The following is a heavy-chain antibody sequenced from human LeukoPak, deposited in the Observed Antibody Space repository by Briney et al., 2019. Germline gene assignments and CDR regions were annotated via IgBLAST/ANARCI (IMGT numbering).Heavy chain of an antibody. V-gene: IGHV4-59*01. CDR2: IYNSGNT. CDR1: GGSISGYY. D-gene: IGHD5-18*01. Sequence: SETLSLTCTVSGGSISGYYWSWIRQPPGEGLEWIGYIYNSGNTNYNPSLKSRVTISVDTSTNQFSLKLTSVTAADTAVYYCARGLRRLAGYGYYYYYYMDVWAKGTTVSVSS. CDR3: ARGLRRLAGYGYYYYYYMDV. J-gene: IGHJ6*03.